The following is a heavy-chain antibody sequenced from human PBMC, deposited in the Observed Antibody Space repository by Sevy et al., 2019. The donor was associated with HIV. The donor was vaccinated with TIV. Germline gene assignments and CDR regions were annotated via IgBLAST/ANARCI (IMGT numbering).Heavy chain of an antibody. CDR2: INHSGST. Sequence: SETLFLTCTVYGGSFSADYWTWIRQPPGKGLEWIGEINHSGSTNYNPSLKSRVTISLDTSKNQFSLRLTSVTAADTTVFYCARGYDAGPLIYWGHGTLVTVSS. J-gene: IGHJ4*01. CDR1: GGSFSADY. CDR3: ARGYDAGPLIY. V-gene: IGHV4-34*01. D-gene: IGHD3-22*01.